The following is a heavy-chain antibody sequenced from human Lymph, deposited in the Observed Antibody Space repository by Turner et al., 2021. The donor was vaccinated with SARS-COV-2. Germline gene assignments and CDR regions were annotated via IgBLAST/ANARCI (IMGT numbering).Heavy chain of an antibody. CDR1: GFTFSSYG. Sequence: QVQLVESGGGVVQPGRSLRLACAASGFTFSSYGMQWVRQAPGKGLEWVAAIWYDGSNKYYADSVKGRFTISRDNSKNTLYLQMNSLRAEDTAVYYCARQLWLRGTFDYWGQGTLVTVSS. V-gene: IGHV3-33*01. D-gene: IGHD5-18*01. J-gene: IGHJ4*02. CDR2: IWYDGSNK. CDR3: ARQLWLRGTFDY.